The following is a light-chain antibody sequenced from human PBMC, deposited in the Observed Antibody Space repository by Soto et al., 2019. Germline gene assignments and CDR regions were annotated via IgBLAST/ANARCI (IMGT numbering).Light chain of an antibody. Sequence: QSVLTQPASVSGSPGQSITISCTGTNSDVGGYNYVSWYQRHPGKAPKLMIYEVNNRPSGVSDRFSGSKSGTTASLTISGLRAEDEADYYCSSYTSSNTLVFGGGTKLTVL. CDR3: SSYTSSNTLV. J-gene: IGLJ2*01. V-gene: IGLV2-14*01. CDR1: NSDVGGYNY. CDR2: EVN.